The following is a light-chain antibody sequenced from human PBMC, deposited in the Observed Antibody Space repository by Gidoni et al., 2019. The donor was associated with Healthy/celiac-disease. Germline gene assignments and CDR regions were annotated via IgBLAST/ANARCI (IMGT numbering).Light chain of an antibody. Sequence: DIVMNQFPLSLPVTPGEPASISWRSSQSHLPSNGYNYLDWYLQKPVQSPQLLIYLGSNRASGVPDRFSGSGSGTDFTLKIIKVEAEDVGVYYFMQALQTPRTFGPGTKVDIK. J-gene: IGKJ3*01. V-gene: IGKV2-28*01. CDR2: LGS. CDR1: QSHLPSNGYNY. CDR3: MQALQTPRT.